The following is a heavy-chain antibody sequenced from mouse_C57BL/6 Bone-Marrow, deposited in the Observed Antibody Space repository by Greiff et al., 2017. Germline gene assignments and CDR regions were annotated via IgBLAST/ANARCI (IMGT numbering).Heavy chain of an antibody. J-gene: IGHJ3*01. Sequence: VQLQQSGPELVKPGDSVKISCKASGYSFTGYFMNWVMQSHGKSLEWIGRINPYNGDTFYNQKFKGKATLTVDKSSSTAHMELRSLTSEDSSVYYFARNYGSSLAWFAYWGQGTLVTVSA. D-gene: IGHD1-1*01. CDR2: INPYNGDT. V-gene: IGHV1-20*01. CDR1: GYSFTGYF. CDR3: ARNYGSSLAWFAY.